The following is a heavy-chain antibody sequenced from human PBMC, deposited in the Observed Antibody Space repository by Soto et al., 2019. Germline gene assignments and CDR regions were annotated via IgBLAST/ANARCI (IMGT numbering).Heavy chain of an antibody. CDR3: ARGSSLYCSSTSCHQYSFDY. V-gene: IGHV4-31*03. D-gene: IGHD2-2*01. CDR2: IYYSGST. Sequence: SETLSLTCTVFSGSINSGDYYWTWIRQYPGKGLEWIGYIYYSGSTYYNPSLKSRVMISVDTSQNQFTLKLSSVTAADTAVYYCARGSSLYCSSTSCHQYSFDYWGQGTLVTVS. CDR1: SGSINSGDYY. J-gene: IGHJ4*02.